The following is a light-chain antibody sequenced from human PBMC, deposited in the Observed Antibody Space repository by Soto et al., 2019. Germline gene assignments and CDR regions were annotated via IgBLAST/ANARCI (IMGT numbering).Light chain of an antibody. V-gene: IGKV3-15*01. Sequence: EIVMTQSPVTLSVSPGERTTLSCRASQSVSSSYLAWYQQKPGQALRLLIYGASTRATGIPVRFSGSASGTEFTLTISSLQSEDFTVYYCQQYNKWPLTFGQGTKVDI. J-gene: IGKJ1*01. CDR1: QSVSSSY. CDR2: GAS. CDR3: QQYNKWPLT.